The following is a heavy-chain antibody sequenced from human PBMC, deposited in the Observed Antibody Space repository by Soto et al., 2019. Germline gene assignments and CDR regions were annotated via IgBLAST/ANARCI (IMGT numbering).Heavy chain of an antibody. CDR2: FIPVYGTL. J-gene: IGHJ4*02. CDR1: GGSFGNSA. D-gene: IGHD3-3*01. Sequence: QVQLVQSGAEVKKPGSSVKVSCKASGGSFGNSAINWVRQTPGQGLEWLGGFIPVYGTLNYAQKFQGRVTITADECTGRAYMTLSSLASDDTAVYYCATGVIWIGYFTVDSWGQGTRVTVSS. V-gene: IGHV1-69*01. CDR3: ATGVIWIGYFTVDS.